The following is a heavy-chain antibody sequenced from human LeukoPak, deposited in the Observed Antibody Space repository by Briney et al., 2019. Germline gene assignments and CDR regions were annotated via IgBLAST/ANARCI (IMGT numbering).Heavy chain of an antibody. D-gene: IGHD3-16*02. V-gene: IGHV1-18*01. CDR1: GYTFISYT. CDR3: AREAEVWGSFRYFDS. CDR2: ISPYNDNT. J-gene: IGHJ5*01. Sequence: ASGKVSCKASGYTFISYTISWVRQAPGQGLEGMGWISPYNDNTDYAQKFQGRVSMTTDTATRTAYMELRSLRSDDTAVYYCAREAEVWGSFRYFDSWGQGTLVTVSS.